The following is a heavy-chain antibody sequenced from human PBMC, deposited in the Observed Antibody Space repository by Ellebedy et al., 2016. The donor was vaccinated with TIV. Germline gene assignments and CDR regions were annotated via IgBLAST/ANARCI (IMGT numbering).Heavy chain of an antibody. CDR2: IKQGGNEK. CDR1: GFTFSSYW. CDR3: ARDGGGTRLDY. V-gene: IGHV3-7*01. Sequence: PGGSLRLSCAAPGFTFSSYWMNWVRQAPGKGLEWVANIKQGGNEKHYAESVKVRFTISRDNAKNSLYLQINNLGTEETAVYYCARDGGGTRLDYWGQGTLVTVSS. D-gene: IGHD3-16*01. J-gene: IGHJ4*02.